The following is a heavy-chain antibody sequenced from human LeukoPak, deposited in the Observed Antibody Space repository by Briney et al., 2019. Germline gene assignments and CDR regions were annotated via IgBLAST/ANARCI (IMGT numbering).Heavy chain of an antibody. CDR3: AKGSDPFRWFGEFNIKLPRPIRDYYFDS. V-gene: IGHV4-4*07. Sequence: ETLSLTCTVSGGSISSYYWSWIRQPAGKGLEWIGRIYISGSTNYNPSLKSRVTMSVDTSKNQFSLKLSSVTAEDTAVYYCAKGSDPFRWFGEFNIKLPRPIRDYYFDSWGQGTLVTVSS. CDR2: IYISGST. CDR1: GGSISSYY. D-gene: IGHD3-10*01. J-gene: IGHJ4*02.